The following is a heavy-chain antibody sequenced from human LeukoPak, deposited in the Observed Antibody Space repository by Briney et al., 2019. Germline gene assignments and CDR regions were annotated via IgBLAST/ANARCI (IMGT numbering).Heavy chain of an antibody. CDR2: IDPGDSDI. D-gene: IGHD1-26*01. V-gene: IGHV5-51*01. CDR3: ARRGLNWFDP. CDR1: GYSFTSYW. Sequence: GESLKISCKGSGYSFTSYWIAWVRQMPGKDLEWMGIIDPGDSDIRYTPAFQGQVTISADKSINTAYLQWSSLKASDTAMYYCARRGLNWFDPWGQGTLVTVSS. J-gene: IGHJ5*02.